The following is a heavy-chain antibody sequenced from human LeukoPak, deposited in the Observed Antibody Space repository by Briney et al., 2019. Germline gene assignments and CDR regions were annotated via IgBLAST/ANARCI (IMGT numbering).Heavy chain of an antibody. D-gene: IGHD5-18*01. Sequence: QPGGSLRLSCAASGFTFSRYAMSWVRHAPEKGLEWVSTISDHAVSTYYADSVKGRFTISRDNSKNTLSLQMSSLRAEDTAVYYCAKNFGGQYSYGIVDYWGQGTLVTVSS. V-gene: IGHV3-23*01. CDR1: GFTFSRYA. J-gene: IGHJ4*02. CDR3: AKNFGGQYSYGIVDY. CDR2: ISDHAVST.